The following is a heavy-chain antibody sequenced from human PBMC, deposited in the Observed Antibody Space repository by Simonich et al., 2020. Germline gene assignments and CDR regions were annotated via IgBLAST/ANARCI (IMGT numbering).Heavy chain of an antibody. J-gene: IGHJ4*02. CDR2: KSYDGSNQ. V-gene: IGHV3-30*07. Sequence: QVQLVESGGGVVQPGRSLRLSCAASGFTFSSYAMHWVRQAPGKGLGGGAVKSYDGSNQYYADSVKGRFTISRDNSKNTLYLQMNSLRAEDTAVYYCARDGERYCGGDCYSYFDYWGQGTLVTVSS. D-gene: IGHD2-21*02. CDR3: ARDGERYCGGDCYSYFDY. CDR1: GFTFSSYA.